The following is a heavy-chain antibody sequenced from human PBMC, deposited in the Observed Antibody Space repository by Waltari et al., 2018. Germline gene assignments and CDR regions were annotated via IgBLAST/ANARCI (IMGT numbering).Heavy chain of an antibody. D-gene: IGHD3-16*01. J-gene: IGHJ6*02. CDR1: GSPFISFP. CDR3: AEAGLYVRDYYYDYSMGV. V-gene: IGHV3-23*01. CDR2: ISGSGAAI. Sequence: EVQLLASGGGLVQPGGSLRLSCAASGSPFISFPMSWVRQVAGKGLEWVSSISGSGAAIYYADSVKGRFTISRDNSKNTLYLQMISLRAEDTAVYYCAEAGLYVRDYYYDYSMGVWGQGTTVTVSS.